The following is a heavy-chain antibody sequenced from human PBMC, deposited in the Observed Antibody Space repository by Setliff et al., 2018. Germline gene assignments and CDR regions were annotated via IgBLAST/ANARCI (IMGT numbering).Heavy chain of an antibody. Sequence: PSETLSLTCAVSGYSISSDYYWGWIRQPPGKGLEWIVSMYHSGSTYYNPSLKSRVTISVDTSKNQFSLKLNYVTAADTAVYYCARALGYCSRTSCYADAFDIWGQGTMVTVSS. V-gene: IGHV4-38-2*01. D-gene: IGHD2-2*01. CDR3: ARALGYCSRTSCYADAFDI. J-gene: IGHJ3*02. CDR2: MYHSGST. CDR1: GYSISSDYY.